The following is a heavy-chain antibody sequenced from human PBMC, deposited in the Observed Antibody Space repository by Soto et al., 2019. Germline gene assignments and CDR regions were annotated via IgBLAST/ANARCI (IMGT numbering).Heavy chain of an antibody. CDR2: IYYSGNT. CDR1: GGSISSYY. V-gene: IGHV4-59*01. D-gene: IGHD6-13*01. CDR3: ASSNIAAAGFYYYGMDV. J-gene: IGHJ6*02. Sequence: QVQLQESGPGLVKPSETLSLTCTVSGGSISSYYWSWIRQPPGKGLEWIGYIYYSGNTNYNPSLKSRVTISVDTSKNQFSLKLSSVTAADTAVYYCASSNIAAAGFYYYGMDVWGRGTTVTVSS.